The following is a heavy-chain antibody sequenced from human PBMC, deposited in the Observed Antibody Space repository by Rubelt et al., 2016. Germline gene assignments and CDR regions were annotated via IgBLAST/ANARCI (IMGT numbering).Heavy chain of an antibody. V-gene: IGHV3-74*01. Sequence: EQLVESGGRVVQPGGSLRLSCAASGLTFSSYWMHWVRQAPGKGLVWVSRINSDGSSTSYADSVKGRFTISRDNAKNTLYLQMNSLRAEDTAVYYCAREGLNSYYYMDVWGKGTTVTVSS. D-gene: IGHD3-16*01. CDR3: AREGLNSYYYMDV. CDR2: INSDGSST. J-gene: IGHJ6*03. CDR1: GLTFSSYW.